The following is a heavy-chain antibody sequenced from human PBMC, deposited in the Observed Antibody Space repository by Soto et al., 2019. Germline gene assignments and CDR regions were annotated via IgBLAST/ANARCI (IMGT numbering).Heavy chain of an antibody. CDR2: IYWDDDK. CDR1: GFSLTTNGVG. Sequence: SGPTLVNPTQTLTLTCTFSGFSLTTNGVGVAWIRQPPGKDLEWLALIYWDDDKRYNPSPKSRLSITKDTSRNQVVLTMTDMDPVDTAAYYCAHRRKLGVGLGPWGQGTLVTVSS. J-gene: IGHJ5*02. CDR3: AHRRKLGVGLGP. D-gene: IGHD1-26*01. V-gene: IGHV2-5*02.